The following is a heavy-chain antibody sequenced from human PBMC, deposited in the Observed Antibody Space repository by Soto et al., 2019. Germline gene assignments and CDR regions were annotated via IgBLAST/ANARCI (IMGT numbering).Heavy chain of an antibody. CDR1: GYTFTSYA. CDR3: ARLSYSDSSGYRSFYYYGMYV. J-gene: IGHJ6*02. Sequence: VKVSCKASGYTFTSYAMHWVRQAPGQRLEWMGWIKAGNGNTKYSQKFQGRDTITRDTSASTAYMELSSLRSEDTAVYYCARLSYSDSSGYRSFYYYGMYVWCQGTTLTVSS. V-gene: IGHV1-3*01. CDR2: IKAGNGNT. D-gene: IGHD3-22*01.